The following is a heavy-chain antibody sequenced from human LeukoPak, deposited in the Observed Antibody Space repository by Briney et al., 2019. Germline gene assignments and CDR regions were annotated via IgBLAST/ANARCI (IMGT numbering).Heavy chain of an antibody. Sequence: PSETLSLTCTVSGGSISSYYWSWIRQPPGKGLEWIGYIYYSGSTNYNPSLKSRVTISVDTSKNQFSLKLSSVTAADTAVYYCARSNPRYSQNFDYWGQGTLVTVSS. D-gene: IGHD5-18*01. V-gene: IGHV4-59*01. J-gene: IGHJ4*02. CDR3: ARSNPRYSQNFDY. CDR2: IYYSGST. CDR1: GGSISSYY.